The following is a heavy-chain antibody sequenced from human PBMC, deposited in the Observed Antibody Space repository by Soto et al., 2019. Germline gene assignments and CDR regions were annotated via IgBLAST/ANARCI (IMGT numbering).Heavy chain of an antibody. Sequence: QITLKESGPTLVKPTQTLTLTCTFSGFSLSTSAEGVGWIRQPPGKALEWLALIYWDGDERYSPSLKSRLTTTKDTCKNQVVLTMTNMDPADTATYSCAYGSCTSADCYPNPYLDYWGQGILVNVPS. CDR1: GFSLSTSAEG. V-gene: IGHV2-5*02. CDR2: IYWDGDE. J-gene: IGHJ4*02. D-gene: IGHD2-2*01. CDR3: AYGSCTSADCYPNPYLDY.